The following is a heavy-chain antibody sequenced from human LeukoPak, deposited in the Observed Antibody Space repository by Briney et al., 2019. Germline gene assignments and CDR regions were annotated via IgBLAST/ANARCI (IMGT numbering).Heavy chain of an antibody. CDR3: AREGTYYYDSSGHFPTDY. CDR2: INPNSGGT. V-gene: IGHV1-2*02. J-gene: IGHJ4*02. CDR1: GYTFTGYY. D-gene: IGHD3-22*01. Sequence: ASVKVSCKASGYTFTGYYMHWVRQAPGQGLEWMGWINPNSGGTNYAQKFQGRVTMTRDTSISTAYMELSSLRSEDMAVYYCAREGTYYYDSSGHFPTDYWGQGTLVTVSS.